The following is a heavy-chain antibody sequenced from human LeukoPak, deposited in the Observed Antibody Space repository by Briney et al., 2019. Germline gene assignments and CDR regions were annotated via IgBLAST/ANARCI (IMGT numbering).Heavy chain of an antibody. CDR1: GGTFSSYA. D-gene: IGHD3-22*01. V-gene: IGHV1-69*05. J-gene: IGHJ4*02. CDR2: IIPIFGTA. CDR3: ARDRHNTYYYDSSGYKY. Sequence: ASVKVSCKASGGTFSSYAIGWVRQAPGQGLEWMGGIIPIFGTANYAQKFQGRVTITTDESTSTAYMELSSLRSEDTAVYYCARDRHNTYYYDSSGYKYWGQGTLVTVSS.